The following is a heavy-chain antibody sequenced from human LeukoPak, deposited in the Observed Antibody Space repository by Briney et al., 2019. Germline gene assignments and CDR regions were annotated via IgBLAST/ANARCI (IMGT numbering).Heavy chain of an antibody. CDR1: GFTFSSYG. CDR3: ARDQYYYDSSGYYSSDY. Sequence: GGSLRLSCAASGFTFSSYGMHWVRQAPGKGLEWVAFIRYDGSNKYYADSVKGRFTISRDNSKNTLYLQMNSLRAEDTAVYYCARDQYYYDSSGYYSSDYWGQGTLVTVSS. D-gene: IGHD3-22*01. CDR2: IRYDGSNK. V-gene: IGHV3-30*02. J-gene: IGHJ4*02.